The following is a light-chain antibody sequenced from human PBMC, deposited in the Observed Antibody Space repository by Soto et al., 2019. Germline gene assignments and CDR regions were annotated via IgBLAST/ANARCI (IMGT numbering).Light chain of an antibody. J-gene: IGKJ5*01. Sequence: DIVSSQSPLSLRLTPGEAAAIACRSSQSLLRRNGNNYLDWYLRKPGQSPQLLIYLASNRASGVPARFSGSGSGTDFTLKISSLEAEDVGIYYCLQDLQNPVTFGQGTRLEIK. CDR3: LQDLQNPVT. CDR1: QSLLRRNGNNY. V-gene: IGKV2-28*01. CDR2: LAS.